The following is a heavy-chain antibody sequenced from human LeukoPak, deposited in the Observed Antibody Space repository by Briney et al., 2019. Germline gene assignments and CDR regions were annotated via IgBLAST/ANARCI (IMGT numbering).Heavy chain of an antibody. CDR1: GGSISSGDYY. Sequence: SETLSLTCTVSGGSISSGDYYWSWIRQPPGKGLEWIAYMYYSGSTYYNPSLKSRVTMSADTSKNQLSLKLSSVTAADTAVYYRARPYYYDSRIDPWGQGILVTVSS. D-gene: IGHD3-22*01. V-gene: IGHV4-30-4*01. CDR3: ARPYYYDSRIDP. CDR2: MYYSGST. J-gene: IGHJ5*02.